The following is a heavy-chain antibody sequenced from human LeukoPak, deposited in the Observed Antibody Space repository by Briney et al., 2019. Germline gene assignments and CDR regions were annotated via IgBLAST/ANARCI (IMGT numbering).Heavy chain of an antibody. J-gene: IGHJ4*02. CDR3: ARDRRGYVSGSYYRY. CDR2: INHSGST. CDR1: GGSFSGYY. Sequence: SETLSLTCAVYGGSFSGYYWSWIRQPPGKGLEWIGEINHSGSTNYNPSLKSRVTISVDTSKNQFSLKLSSVTAADTAVYYCARDRRGYVSGSYYRYWGQGTLVTVSS. D-gene: IGHD1-26*01. V-gene: IGHV4-34*01.